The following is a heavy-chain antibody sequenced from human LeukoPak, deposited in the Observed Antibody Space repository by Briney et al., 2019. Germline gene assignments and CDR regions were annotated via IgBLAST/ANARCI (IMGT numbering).Heavy chain of an antibody. CDR1: GFTVSGTY. CDR2: IYTGDST. V-gene: IGHV3-66*02. Sequence: GGSMRLSCAASGFTVSGTYMSWVRQAPGKGLEWVSIIYTGDSTYYADSVKGRFTIYRDNSKNTPYLQMNSLRPEDTAVYYCAKRGPVVYDSWGQGTLVTVSS. CDR3: AKRGPVVYDS. J-gene: IGHJ4*02.